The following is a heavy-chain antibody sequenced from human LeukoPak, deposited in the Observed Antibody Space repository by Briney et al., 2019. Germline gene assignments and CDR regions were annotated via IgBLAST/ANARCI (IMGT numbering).Heavy chain of an antibody. CDR1: GFTFSSYE. CDR3: ARFRGSYIFDY. J-gene: IGHJ4*02. V-gene: IGHV3-48*03. CDR2: ISSSGSTI. Sequence: GGSLRLSCAASGFTFSSYEMNWVRQAPGKGLEWVSYISSSGSTIYYADSVKGRFTISRDNAKNSLYLQMNSLRAEDTAAYYCARFRGSYIFDYWGQGTLVTVSS. D-gene: IGHD1-26*01.